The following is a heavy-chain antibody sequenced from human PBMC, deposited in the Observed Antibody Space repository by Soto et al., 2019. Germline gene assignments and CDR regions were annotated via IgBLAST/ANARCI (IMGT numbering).Heavy chain of an antibody. CDR2: MSYDGTNT. D-gene: IGHD5-12*01. CDR1: GFSLTNYA. Sequence: GGSLRLSCTASGFSLTNYAMHWVRQAPGKGLEWVAVMSYDGTNTYFADSVKGRFTISRDNSKNTLYLQMNSLRAEDTAVYYCAKDPSVAPWGQGTLVTVSS. CDR3: AKDPSVAP. J-gene: IGHJ5*02. V-gene: IGHV3-30-3*01.